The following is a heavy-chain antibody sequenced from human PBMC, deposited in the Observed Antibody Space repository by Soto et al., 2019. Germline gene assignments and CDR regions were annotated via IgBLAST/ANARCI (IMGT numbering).Heavy chain of an antibody. CDR1: GGSISSGGYS. D-gene: IGHD2-21*02. J-gene: IGHJ5*02. CDR2: IYHSGST. CDR3: ARVRGPYCGGDWYPPTPNWFDP. Sequence: QLQLQESGSGLVKPSQTLSLTCAVSGGSISSGGYSWSWIRQPPGKGLEWIGYIYHSGSTYYNPSLKSRVTISVDRSKNQFSLKLSSVTAADTAVYYCARVRGPYCGGDWYPPTPNWFDPWGQGTLVTVSS. V-gene: IGHV4-30-2*01.